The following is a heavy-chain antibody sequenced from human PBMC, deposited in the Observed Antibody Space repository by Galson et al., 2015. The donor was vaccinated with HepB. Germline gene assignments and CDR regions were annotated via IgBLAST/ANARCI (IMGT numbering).Heavy chain of an antibody. V-gene: IGHV2-26*01. J-gene: IGHJ6*03. Sequence: PALVKPTQTLTLTCTVSGFSLTNARMGVSWIRQPPGKALEWLAHIFSDDGKAYSTSLKSRLTISKDTSRSLVVLTMTNMDPVDTATYYCARILSGTSSWYILSGYYYYMDVWGKGTPVTVSS. D-gene: IGHD6-13*01. CDR3: ARILSGTSSWYILSGYYYYMDV. CDR2: IFSDDGK. CDR1: GFSLTNARMG.